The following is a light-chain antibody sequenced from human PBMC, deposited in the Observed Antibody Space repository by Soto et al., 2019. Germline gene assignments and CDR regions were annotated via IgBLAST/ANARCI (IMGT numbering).Light chain of an antibody. V-gene: IGKV3-20*01. Sequence: EIVLTQSPGTLSVSPGERAALSCRASQSVNNNYLAGYQQNTGQAPRLLIYGASNRATGIPERFSCSGSGTALTLNISRLKPAEFTVYICQHYSRPPWTVGQGTKIE. CDR3: QHYSRPPWT. CDR2: GAS. J-gene: IGKJ1*01. CDR1: QSVNNNY.